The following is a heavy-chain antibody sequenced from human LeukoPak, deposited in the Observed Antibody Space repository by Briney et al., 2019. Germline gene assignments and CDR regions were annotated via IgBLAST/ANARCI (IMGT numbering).Heavy chain of an antibody. Sequence: GGSLRLSCAASGFTFSWSGMHWVRQTPGKGLEWVASIWLDGNSENYADSVKGRFTISRDNSKSTLYLELKSLRAEDTAVYYCAKAGFTVTRIDYWGQGTLVTVSS. V-gene: IGHV3-33*06. CDR3: AKAGFTVTRIDY. CDR2: IWLDGNSE. CDR1: GFTFSWSG. J-gene: IGHJ4*02. D-gene: IGHD3-22*01.